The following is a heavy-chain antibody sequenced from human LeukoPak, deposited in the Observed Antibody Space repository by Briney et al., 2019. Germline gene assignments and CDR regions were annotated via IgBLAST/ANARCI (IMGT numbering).Heavy chain of an antibody. CDR2: ISSGSIYT. Sequence: KPGGSLGLSCAASGFTFSSYSMNWVRQAPGKGLEWVSSISSGSIYTYYADSVKGRFTISRDNAKNSLYLQMNSLRAEDTAVYYCARVGYYDSSGYYYYFDYWGQGILVTVSS. V-gene: IGHV3-21*01. CDR1: GFTFSSYS. D-gene: IGHD3-22*01. CDR3: ARVGYYDSSGYYYYFDY. J-gene: IGHJ4*02.